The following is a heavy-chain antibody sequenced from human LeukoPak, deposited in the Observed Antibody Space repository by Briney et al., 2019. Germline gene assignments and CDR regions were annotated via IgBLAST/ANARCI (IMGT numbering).Heavy chain of an antibody. Sequence: GGSLRLSCAASGFTFSSYNMNWVRQTPGQGLEWVSSITSGSSHIYYADSVKGRFTISRDNAKSSLYLQMNSLRAEDTAVYYCARAIGAAAGYYFDYWGQGTLVTVSS. V-gene: IGHV3-21*01. D-gene: IGHD6-13*01. CDR3: ARAIGAAAGYYFDY. CDR2: ITSGSSHI. J-gene: IGHJ4*02. CDR1: GFTFSSYN.